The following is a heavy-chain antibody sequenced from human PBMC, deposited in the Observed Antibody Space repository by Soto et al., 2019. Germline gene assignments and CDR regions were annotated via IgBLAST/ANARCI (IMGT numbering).Heavy chain of an antibody. Sequence: SETLSLTCTVSGGSISSGGYYWSRIRQHPGKGLEWIGYIYYSGSTYYNPSLKSRVTISVDTSKNQFSLKLSSVTAADTAVYYCARDASSTGRRPKVEYYFDYWGQGTLVTDSS. CDR2: IYYSGST. V-gene: IGHV4-31*03. CDR1: GGSISSGGYY. J-gene: IGHJ4*02. D-gene: IGHD4-4*01. CDR3: ARDASSTGRRPKVEYYFDY.